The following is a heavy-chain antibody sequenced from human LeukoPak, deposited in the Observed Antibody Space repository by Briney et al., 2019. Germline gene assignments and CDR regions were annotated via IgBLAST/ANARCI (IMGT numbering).Heavy chain of an antibody. Sequence: GGSLRLSCAASGFIFSSYGMHWVRPAPGKGLEWVAVISYDGSNKYYADSVKGRFTFSRDNSKNTLYLQMNSLRAEDTAVYYCAKDSRYSSSGGVDYWGQGTLVTVSS. CDR1: GFIFSSYG. J-gene: IGHJ4*02. CDR2: ISYDGSNK. V-gene: IGHV3-30*18. CDR3: AKDSRYSSSGGVDY. D-gene: IGHD6-6*01.